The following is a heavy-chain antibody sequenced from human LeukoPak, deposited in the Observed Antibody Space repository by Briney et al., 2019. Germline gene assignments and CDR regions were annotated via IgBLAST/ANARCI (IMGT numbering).Heavy chain of an antibody. CDR1: GFTFDNYA. V-gene: IGHV3-9*01. CDR3: ARAVAAADSY. CDR2: ISWNSGSI. Sequence: GGSLRLSCAASGFTFDNYAMHWVRQAPGKGLEWVSGISWNSGSIGYADSVKGRFTISRDNVKNSVYLQMNSLRAEDTAVYSCARAVAAADSYWGRGTLVTVSS. D-gene: IGHD6-13*01. J-gene: IGHJ4*02.